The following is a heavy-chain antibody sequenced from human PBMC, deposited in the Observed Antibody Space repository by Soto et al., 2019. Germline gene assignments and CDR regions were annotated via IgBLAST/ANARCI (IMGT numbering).Heavy chain of an antibody. CDR1: GGSFSGYY. CDR2: INHSGST. D-gene: IGHD3-10*01. CDR3: ARVRVRGAGGKYYYYMDV. Sequence: SETLSLTCAVYGGSFSGYYWSWIRQPPGKGLEWIGEINHSGSTNYNPSLKSRVTISVDTSKNQFSLKLSSVTAADTAVYYCARVRVRGAGGKYYYYMDVWGKGTTVTVSS. J-gene: IGHJ6*03. V-gene: IGHV4-34*01.